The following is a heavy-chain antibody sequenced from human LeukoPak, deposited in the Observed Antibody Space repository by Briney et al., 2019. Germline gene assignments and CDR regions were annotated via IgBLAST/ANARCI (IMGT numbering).Heavy chain of an antibody. Sequence: GGSLRLSCAASGFTFSSYSMNWVRQAPGKGLEWASSISSSSSYIYYADSVKGRFTISRDNAKNSLYLQMNSLRAEDTAVYYCARTYYDILTGYSRYGMDVWGQGTTVTVSS. V-gene: IGHV3-21*01. CDR1: GFTFSSYS. J-gene: IGHJ6*02. CDR2: ISSSSSYI. D-gene: IGHD3-9*01. CDR3: ARTYYDILTGYSRYGMDV.